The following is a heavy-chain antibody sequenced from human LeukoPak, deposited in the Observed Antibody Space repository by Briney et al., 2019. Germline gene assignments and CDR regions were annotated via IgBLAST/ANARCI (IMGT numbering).Heavy chain of an antibody. CDR1: GYTFTSYD. V-gene: IGHV1-8*01. CDR2: MNPNNGNT. Sequence: ASVKVSCKASGYTFTSYDISWVRQATGQGLEWMGWMNPNNGNTGHAQKFQGRVTMTRNTSISTAYMELSSLRSEDTAVYYCARGPSKVTARWYNWFDPWGQGTLVTVSS. D-gene: IGHD4-17*01. J-gene: IGHJ5*02. CDR3: ARGPSKVTARWYNWFDP.